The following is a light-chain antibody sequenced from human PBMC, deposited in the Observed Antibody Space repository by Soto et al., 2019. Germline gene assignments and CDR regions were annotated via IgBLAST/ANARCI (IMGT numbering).Light chain of an antibody. CDR3: QSYDSSLSAVV. CDR2: GNS. Sequence: QSVLTQPPSVSGAAGQRVTLSCTWSGSNIGAGYDVHWYQQLPGTAPKLLIYGNSNRPSGVPDRFSGSKSGTSASLAVTGLQAEDEADYDCQSYDSSLSAVVFGGGTKLTVL. CDR1: GSNIGAGYD. J-gene: IGLJ2*01. V-gene: IGLV1-40*01.